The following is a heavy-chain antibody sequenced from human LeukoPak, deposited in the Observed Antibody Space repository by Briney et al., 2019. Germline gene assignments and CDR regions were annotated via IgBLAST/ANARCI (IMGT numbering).Heavy chain of an antibody. V-gene: IGHV1-2*02. CDR1: GYTFTIYY. D-gene: IGHD2-2*02. Sequence: GASVKVSCKASGYTFTIYYMHWVRQAPGQGLEWRGWINPNSGATTYAKKFQGRVTMTRDTSISTAYMELSGLTSDATGVYYCAPNPPYCTSTDCYNDYWGQGTLVTVSS. CDR2: INPNSGAT. J-gene: IGHJ4*02. CDR3: APNPPYCTSTDCYNDY.